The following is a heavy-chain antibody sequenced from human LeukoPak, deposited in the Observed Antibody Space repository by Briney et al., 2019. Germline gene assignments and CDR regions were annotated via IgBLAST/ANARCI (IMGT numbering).Heavy chain of an antibody. CDR1: GFIFGDYA. CDR2: IAFDDTDR. CDR3: TNSDDYGDY. V-gene: IGHV3-30*04. J-gene: IGHJ4*02. Sequence: PGGSLRLSCAASGFIFGDYAMHWVRQAPGKELEWVAAIAFDDTDRYYIDSVKGRFTISRDDSKNTLYLHMTSLRAEDTAVYYCTNSDDYGDYWGQGTLVTVSS.